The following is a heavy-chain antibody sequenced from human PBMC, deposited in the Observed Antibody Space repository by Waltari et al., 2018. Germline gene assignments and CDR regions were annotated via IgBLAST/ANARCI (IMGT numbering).Heavy chain of an antibody. Sequence: QVQLVQSGSELKKSGASVKVSCKVSGYIFTPYGINWVRQAPGQGLEWMGWINTNTGNPTYVQGFTGRFVFSLDTSVSTAYLQISSLKAEDSAIYYCARGGGTFSKPQYFDSWGQGTRVTVSS. J-gene: IGHJ4*02. V-gene: IGHV7-4-1*02. CDR3: ARGGGTFSKPQYFDS. CDR2: INTNTGNP. CDR1: GYIFTPYG. D-gene: IGHD1-26*01.